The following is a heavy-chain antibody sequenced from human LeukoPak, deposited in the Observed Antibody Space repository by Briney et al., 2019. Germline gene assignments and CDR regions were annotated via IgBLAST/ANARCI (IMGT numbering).Heavy chain of an antibody. D-gene: IGHD2-8*01. J-gene: IGHJ4*02. CDR2: IWYDGSTK. CDR1: GLTFSSYG. CDR3: ARGGRRDFCTNGVCYGSPWDFDC. Sequence: PGGSLRLSCAASGLTFSSYGMHWVRQAPGKGLEWVAVIWYDGSTKYYADSVKGRFTISRDNSKNTLYLQMNSLRAEDTAVYYCARGGRRDFCTNGVCYGSPWDFDCWGQGTLVSV. V-gene: IGHV3-33*01.